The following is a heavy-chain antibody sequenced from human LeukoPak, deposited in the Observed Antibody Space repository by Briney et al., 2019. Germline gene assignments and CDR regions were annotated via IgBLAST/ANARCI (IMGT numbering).Heavy chain of an antibody. CDR1: GGSVSSHY. CDR3: AISISMDFQY. V-gene: IGHV4-4*07. CDR2: IYNGGST. Sequence: PSETLSLTCTVSGGSVSSHYWNWIRQPAGKGLEWIGRIYNGGSTNYNPSLESRVTISLDRSKNQFSLKLTSVTAADTAVYYCAISISMDFQYWGQGTLVTVSS. D-gene: IGHD2/OR15-2a*01. J-gene: IGHJ4*02.